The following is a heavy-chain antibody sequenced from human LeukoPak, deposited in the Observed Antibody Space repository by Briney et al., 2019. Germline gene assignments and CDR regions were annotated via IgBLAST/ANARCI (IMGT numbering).Heavy chain of an antibody. CDR3: ARDRWEQSTNWFDP. CDR1: GFTFDDYG. Sequence: PGGSLRLSCATSGFTFDDYGMSWVRQAPGKGLEWVSGINWNGGSTGYADSVKGRFTISRDNAKNSLYLQMNSLRAEDTAVYYCARDRWEQSTNWFDPWGQGTLVTVSS. J-gene: IGHJ5*02. D-gene: IGHD1-26*01. V-gene: IGHV3-20*04. CDR2: INWNGGST.